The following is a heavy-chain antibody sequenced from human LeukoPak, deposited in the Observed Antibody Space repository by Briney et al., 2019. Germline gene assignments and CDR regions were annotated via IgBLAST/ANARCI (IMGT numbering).Heavy chain of an antibody. CDR3: ARHSSSWEYYFDY. Sequence: ASVKVSCKASGYTFTGYYMHWVRQAPGQGLEWMGWINPNSGGTNYAQKFQGRVTMTRDTSISTAYMELSRLRSDDTAVYYCARHSSSWEYYFDYWGQGTLVTVSS. CDR1: GYTFTGYY. D-gene: IGHD6-13*01. CDR2: INPNSGGT. J-gene: IGHJ4*02. V-gene: IGHV1-2*02.